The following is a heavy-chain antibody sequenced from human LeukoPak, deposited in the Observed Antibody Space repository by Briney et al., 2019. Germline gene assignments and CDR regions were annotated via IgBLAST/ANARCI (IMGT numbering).Heavy chain of an antibody. Sequence: GGSLRLSCSASGFTFSSYSMHWVRQAPGKGLEWVSAISSNGGSTYYAEYVKGRFTISRDNSKNTLYLQMSSLRAEDTAVYYCVKDLYDSGDCWGQGNLVTVSS. D-gene: IGHD4-17*01. CDR2: ISSNGGST. J-gene: IGHJ4*02. CDR1: GFTFSSYS. CDR3: VKDLYDSGDC. V-gene: IGHV3-64D*06.